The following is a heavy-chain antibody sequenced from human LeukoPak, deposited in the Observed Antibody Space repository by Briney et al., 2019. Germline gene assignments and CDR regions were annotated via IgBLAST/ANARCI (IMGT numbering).Heavy chain of an antibody. CDR3: ARGLWSGYYFDY. J-gene: IGHJ4*01. D-gene: IGHD2-21*01. CDR1: GFTFSSHS. Sequence: GGSLRLSCAASGFTFSSHSMNWVRQAPGKGLEWVSSISSSSSYIYYADSVKGRFTISRDNAKNSLYLQMNSLRAEDTAVYYCARGLWSGYYFDYWGQEPWSPSPQ. V-gene: IGHV3-21*01. CDR2: ISSSSSYI.